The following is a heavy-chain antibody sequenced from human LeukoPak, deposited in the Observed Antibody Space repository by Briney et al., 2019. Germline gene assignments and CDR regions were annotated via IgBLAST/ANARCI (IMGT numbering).Heavy chain of an antibody. CDR3: ARRGPPPNYYDTSGYYY. D-gene: IGHD3-22*01. J-gene: IGHJ4*02. V-gene: IGHV3-23*01. Sequence: GGSLRLSCAASGFTFSSYAMTWVRQAPGKGLEWVSGISGSGASTYYADSVKGRFTISRDNSKNTLYLQMNSLRAEDTAVYYCARRGPPPNYYDTSGYYYWGQGTLVTVSS. CDR1: GFTFSSYA. CDR2: ISGSGAST.